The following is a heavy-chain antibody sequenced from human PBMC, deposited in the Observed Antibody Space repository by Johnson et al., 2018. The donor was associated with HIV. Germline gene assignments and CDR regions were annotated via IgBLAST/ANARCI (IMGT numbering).Heavy chain of an antibody. Sequence: QVQLVESGGGVVQPGRSLRLSCAASGFTFSSYGMHWVRQAPAKGLEWVAFISYDGSDKYYADFVKGRFTISSDNSKNTLYLQMNSLRAEDTALYYCAKVYYDSSGYGAFDIWGQGTMVTVSS. V-gene: IGHV3-30*18. CDR1: GFTFSSYG. J-gene: IGHJ3*02. CDR2: ISYDGSDK. CDR3: AKVYYDSSGYGAFDI. D-gene: IGHD3-22*01.